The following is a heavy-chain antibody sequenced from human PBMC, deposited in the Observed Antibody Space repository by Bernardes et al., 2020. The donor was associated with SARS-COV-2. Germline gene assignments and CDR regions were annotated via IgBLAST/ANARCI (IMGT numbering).Heavy chain of an antibody. V-gene: IGHV3-74*01. D-gene: IGHD6-13*01. CDR3: TNLAAFTDY. CDR2: INSDGSET. Sequence: GGSLRLSRAASGFSLSNYWMHWVRQAPGEGLVWVSEINSDGSETNYADSVKGRFTISRDNAKNTVFLQMDSLRAEDTAIYYCTNLAAFTDYWGQGTLVTVSS. CDR1: GFSLSNYW. J-gene: IGHJ4*02.